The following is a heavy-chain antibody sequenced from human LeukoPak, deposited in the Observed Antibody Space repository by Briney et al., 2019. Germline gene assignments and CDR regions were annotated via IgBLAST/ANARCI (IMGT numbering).Heavy chain of an antibody. CDR3: ARLVTQNTG. Sequence: ETLSLTCAVYGGSFSGYYWSWVRQAPGKGLEWVANIKQDGSEKYYVDSVKGRFTISRDNAKNSLYLQMNSLRAEDTAVYYCARLVTQNTGWGQGTLVTVSS. D-gene: IGHD2-21*02. CDR2: IKQDGSEK. CDR1: GGSFSGYY. J-gene: IGHJ4*02. V-gene: IGHV3-7*03.